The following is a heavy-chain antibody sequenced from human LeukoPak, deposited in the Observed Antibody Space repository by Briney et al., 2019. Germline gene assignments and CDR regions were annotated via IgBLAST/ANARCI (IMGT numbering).Heavy chain of an antibody. V-gene: IGHV2-5*01. CDR1: GFSFSSGGVG. CDR2: IYENDEK. D-gene: IGHD2-15*01. Sequence: ESGPTLVNPTQTLTLTCTFSGFSFSSGGVGVGWIRQPPGGAPEWLGVIYENDEKLYSSSLQNRLSITKDTSKKRVVLTMANMAPVDTATYYCAHRHRGVASDIWGQGTMVTVSS. CDR3: AHRHRGVASDI. J-gene: IGHJ3*02.